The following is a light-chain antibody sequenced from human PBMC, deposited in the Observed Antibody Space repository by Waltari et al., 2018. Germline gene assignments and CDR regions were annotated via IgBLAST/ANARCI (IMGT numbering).Light chain of an antibody. CDR1: NSNIGSNY. Sequence: QSVLTQPPSASGAPGQRVTISCSGGNSNIGSNYLFWYQQLPGTAPKLLIYRNDQRPSGVPDRFSCSKSGTSASLAITGLRSEDEAEYYGAAWDDSLNSRVFGGGTKLTVL. V-gene: IGLV1-47*01. CDR3: AAWDDSLNSRV. CDR2: RND. J-gene: IGLJ3*02.